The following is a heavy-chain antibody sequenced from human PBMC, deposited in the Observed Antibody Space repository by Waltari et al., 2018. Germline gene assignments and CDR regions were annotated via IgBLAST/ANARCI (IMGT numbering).Heavy chain of an antibody. CDR2: INHSGST. CDR3: ARDPIGYSYGRSFDY. Sequence: QVQLQQWGAGLLKPSETLSLTCAVYGGSFSGYYWSWIRQPPGKGLEWIGEINHSGSTNYNPSLKSRVTISVDTSKNQFSLKLSSVTAADTAVYYCARDPIGYSYGRSFDYWGQGTLVTVSS. CDR1: GGSFSGYY. J-gene: IGHJ4*02. D-gene: IGHD5-18*01. V-gene: IGHV4-34*01.